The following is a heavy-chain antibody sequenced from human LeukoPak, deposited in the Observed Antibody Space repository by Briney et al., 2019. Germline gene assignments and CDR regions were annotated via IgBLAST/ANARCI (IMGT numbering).Heavy chain of an antibody. J-gene: IGHJ5*02. CDR3: AKALAVLRYFDWLVSWFDP. CDR1: GFTFSSYA. V-gene: IGHV3-23*01. CDR2: ISGSGGST. D-gene: IGHD3-9*01. Sequence: GGSLRLSCAASGFTFSSYAMSWVRQAPGKGLEWVSAISGSGGSTYYADSVKGRFTISRDNSKNTLYLQMNSLRAEDTAVYYCAKALAVLRYFDWLVSWFDPWGQGTLVTVSS.